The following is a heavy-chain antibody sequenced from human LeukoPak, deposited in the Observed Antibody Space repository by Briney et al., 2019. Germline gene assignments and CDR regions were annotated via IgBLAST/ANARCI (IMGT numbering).Heavy chain of an antibody. CDR1: GGSISSYY. CDR2: IYYSGST. Sequence: SETLSLTCTVSGGSISSYYWSWIRQPPGKGLEWIGYIYYSGSTNYNPSLKSRVTISVDTSKNQFSLKLSSVTAADTAVYYCARGWTAAHGYFDYWGQGTLVTVSS. D-gene: IGHD6-13*01. J-gene: IGHJ4*02. V-gene: IGHV4-59*01. CDR3: ARGWTAAHGYFDY.